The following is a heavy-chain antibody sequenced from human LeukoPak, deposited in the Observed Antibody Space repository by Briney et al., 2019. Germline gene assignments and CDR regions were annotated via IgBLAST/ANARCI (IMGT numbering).Heavy chain of an antibody. J-gene: IGHJ4*02. CDR3: ARVVAVAGYSFDY. V-gene: IGHV3-30*04. D-gene: IGHD6-19*01. CDR1: GFTFSSYA. CDR2: ISYDGSNK. Sequence: PGGSLRLSCAASGFTFSSYAMHWVRQAPGKGLEWVAVISYDGSNKYYADSVKGRFTISRDNSKNTLYLQMNSLRAEDTAVYYCARVVAVAGYSFDYWGQGTLVTVSS.